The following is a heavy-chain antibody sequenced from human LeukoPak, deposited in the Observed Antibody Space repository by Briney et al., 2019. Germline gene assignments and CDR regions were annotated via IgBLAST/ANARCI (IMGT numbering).Heavy chain of an antibody. J-gene: IGHJ4*02. CDR3: ARHGSTGYCSSTSCPIDY. D-gene: IGHD2-2*03. CDR2: IYPGDSDT. V-gene: IGHV5-51*01. CDR1: GYIFTSYW. Sequence: GDSLKISCKGSGYIFTSYWIGWVRQMPGKGLEGMGIIYPGDSDTRYSPSFQGQVTISDDKSISTAYRQWSSLKASDTAMYYCARHGSTGYCSSTSCPIDYWGQGTLVTVSS.